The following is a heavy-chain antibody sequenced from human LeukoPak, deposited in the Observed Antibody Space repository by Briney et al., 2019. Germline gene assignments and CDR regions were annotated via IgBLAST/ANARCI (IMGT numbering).Heavy chain of an antibody. D-gene: IGHD3-22*01. CDR2: ISSSSSYI. CDR1: GLTFSSYS. V-gene: IGHV3-21*01. Sequence: GGSLRLSCAASGLTFSSYSMTWVRQAPGKGLEWVSSISSSSSYIYYADSVKGRFTISRDNAKNSLYLQMNSLRAEDTAVYYCARDDYDSSGYFDYWGQGTLVTVSS. CDR3: ARDDYDSSGYFDY. J-gene: IGHJ4*02.